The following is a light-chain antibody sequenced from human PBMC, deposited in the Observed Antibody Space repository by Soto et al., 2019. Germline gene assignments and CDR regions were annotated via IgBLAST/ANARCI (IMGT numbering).Light chain of an antibody. CDR2: AAS. Sequence: EIVLTQSPGTLSLSPGQRATLSCRASQSVRSSYLAWYQQKPGQAPRLLIYAASSRAPGIPDRFRGSGSGTDFTLTISRLEPEDFAVYYCQQYGSSPPLTFGQGTKVDIK. CDR3: QQYGSSPPLT. CDR1: QSVRSSY. V-gene: IGKV3-20*01. J-gene: IGKJ1*01.